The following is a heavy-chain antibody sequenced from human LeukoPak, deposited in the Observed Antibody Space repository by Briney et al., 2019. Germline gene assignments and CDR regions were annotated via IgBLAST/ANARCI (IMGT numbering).Heavy chain of an antibody. Sequence: GGSLRLSCAASGFIFSNYGMHWVRQAPGKGLEWVAFIRSDGNNKYYGDSVKGRLSISRDLSKNTLYLQMNSLRDEDTAIYYCAKGPTQRFFDPQSYYMDVWGKGTTVTISS. CDR2: IRSDGNNK. J-gene: IGHJ6*03. CDR1: GFIFSNYG. V-gene: IGHV3-30*02. CDR3: AKGPTQRFFDPQSYYMDV. D-gene: IGHD3-9*01.